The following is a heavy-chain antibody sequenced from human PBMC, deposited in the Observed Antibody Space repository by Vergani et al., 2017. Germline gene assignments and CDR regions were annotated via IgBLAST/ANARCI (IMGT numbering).Heavy chain of an antibody. CDR3: ARDLGTYGEGPAEYFQH. CDR1: GFTFSTYA. Sequence: EVQLLESGGGLVQPGGSLRLSCVASGFTFSTYAMNWVRQAPGKGLEWVSGISGGGDTTYYADSVKGRFTISRDNSKNTLYLEMNSLTAEDTAGYYCARDLGTYGEGPAEYFQHWGQGTLVTGSS. V-gene: IGHV3-23*01. CDR2: ISGGGDTT. J-gene: IGHJ1*01. D-gene: IGHD4-17*01.